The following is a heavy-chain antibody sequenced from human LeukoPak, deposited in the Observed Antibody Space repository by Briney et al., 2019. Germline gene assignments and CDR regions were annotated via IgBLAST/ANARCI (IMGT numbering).Heavy chain of an antibody. J-gene: IGHJ4*02. CDR1: GFTVSSNY. CDR2: IYSGGST. CDR3: ASAETSSSWYGLDY. V-gene: IGHV3-66*01. D-gene: IGHD6-13*01. Sequence: GGSLRLSCAASGFTVSSNYMSWVRQAPGKGLEWVSVIYSGGSTYYADSVKGRFTISRDNSKNTLYLQMNSLRAEDTAVYYCASAETSSSWYGLDYWGQGTLVTVSS.